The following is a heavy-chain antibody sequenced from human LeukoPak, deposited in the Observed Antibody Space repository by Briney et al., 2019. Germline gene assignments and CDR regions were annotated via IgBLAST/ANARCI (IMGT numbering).Heavy chain of an antibody. D-gene: IGHD2-21*01. V-gene: IGHV3-64*01. CDR2: INYYCDNT. J-gene: IGHJ4*02. Sequence: GESLRLSCAASGFTFSTYAMHWVRQAPGKGLEYVSAINYYCDNTYYGNSVKGRFTISRDNSKNTLYLQMGSLRAEDTAVYYCVRFTVDRFDYWGQGTLVTVSS. CDR1: GFTFSTYA. CDR3: VRFTVDRFDY.